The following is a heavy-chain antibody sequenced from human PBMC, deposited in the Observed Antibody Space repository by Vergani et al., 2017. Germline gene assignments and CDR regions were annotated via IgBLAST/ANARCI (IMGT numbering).Heavy chain of an antibody. J-gene: IGHJ5*02. CDR1: GYTFTSYG. CDR3: ARESPPNYDFWSGYINWFDP. CDR2: ISAYNGNT. Sequence: QVQLVQSGAEVKKPGASVKVSCKASGYTFTSYGISWVRQAPGQGLEWMGWISAYNGNTNYAQKLQGRVTMTTDTSTSTAYMELSSLRSEDTAVYYCARESPPNYDFWSGYINWFDPWGQGTLVTVSS. D-gene: IGHD3-3*01. V-gene: IGHV1-18*01.